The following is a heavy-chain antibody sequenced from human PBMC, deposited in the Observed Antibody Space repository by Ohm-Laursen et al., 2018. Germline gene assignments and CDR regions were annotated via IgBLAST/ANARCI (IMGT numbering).Heavy chain of an antibody. Sequence: SLRLSCSASGFKFDDYAMHWVRQAPGKGLEWVSGISWNSGSIGYADSVKGRFTISRDNAKNSLYLQMNSLRAEDTALYYCAKDIFKVGFYGMDVWGQGTTVTGSS. CDR1: GFKFDDYA. CDR3: AKDIFKVGFYGMDV. J-gene: IGHJ6*02. V-gene: IGHV3-9*01. CDR2: ISWNSGSI. D-gene: IGHD3-9*01.